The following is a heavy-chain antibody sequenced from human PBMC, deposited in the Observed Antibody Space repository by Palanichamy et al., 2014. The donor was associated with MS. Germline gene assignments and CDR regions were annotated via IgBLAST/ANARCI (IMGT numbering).Heavy chain of an antibody. CDR3: ARNLHDP. Sequence: QMQLQESGPGLVKPSETLSLTCRVSGVSIGSDYWSWIRQPPGKGPEWLGSFYNHGSTHYKNPSLDSRVSISVDTSKNQFSLSLTSVTAEDTAVYYCARNLHDPWGQGTLVTVSS. CDR1: GVSIGSDY. V-gene: IGHV4-59*01. CDR2: FYNHGST. J-gene: IGHJ5*02. D-gene: IGHD3-16*01.